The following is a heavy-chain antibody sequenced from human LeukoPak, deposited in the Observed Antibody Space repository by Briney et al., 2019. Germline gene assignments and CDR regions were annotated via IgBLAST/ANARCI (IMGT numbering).Heavy chain of an antibody. CDR2: IIPIFGTA. D-gene: IGHD3-10*01. CDR3: AREGRGSRDYYFDY. J-gene: IGHJ4*02. Sequence: ASVKVSCKASGGTFSSYAISWVRQAPGQGLEWMGGIIPIFGTANYAQKFQGRVTITADESTSTAYMELSSLRSEDMAVYYCAREGRGSRDYYFDYWGQGTLVTVSS. CDR1: GGTFSSYA. V-gene: IGHV1-69*13.